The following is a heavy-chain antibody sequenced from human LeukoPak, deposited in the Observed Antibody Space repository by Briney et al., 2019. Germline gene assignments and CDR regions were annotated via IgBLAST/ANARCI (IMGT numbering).Heavy chain of an antibody. J-gene: IGHJ3*02. CDR3: ATRGYSYGNAFDI. Sequence: GGSLRLSCAASGFTFSSYSMNWVRQAPGQGLEWVSSISSSSSYIYYADSVKGRFTISRDNAKNSQYLQMNSLRAEDTAVYYCATRGYSYGNAFDIWGQGTMVTVSS. D-gene: IGHD5-18*01. V-gene: IGHV3-21*01. CDR2: ISSSSSYI. CDR1: GFTFSSYS.